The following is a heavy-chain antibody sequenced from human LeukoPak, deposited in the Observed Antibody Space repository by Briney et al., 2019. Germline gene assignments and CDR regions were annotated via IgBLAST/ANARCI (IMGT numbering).Heavy chain of an antibody. CDR1: GFTFDDYG. CDR2: INWNGGST. D-gene: IGHD2-15*01. J-gene: IGHJ6*03. Sequence: GGSLRLSCAASGFTFDDYGMSWARQAPGKGLEWVSGINWNGGSTGYADSVRGRFTISRDNAKNSLYLQMNSLRAEDTAIYYCAKNGDRGAYCTGGTCYPYFYYYMDVWGKGTTVTI. V-gene: IGHV3-20*04. CDR3: AKNGDRGAYCTGGTCYPYFYYYMDV.